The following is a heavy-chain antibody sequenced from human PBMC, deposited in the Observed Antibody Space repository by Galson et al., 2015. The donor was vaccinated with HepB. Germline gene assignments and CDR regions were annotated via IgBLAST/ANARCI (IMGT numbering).Heavy chain of an antibody. CDR2: ISSSSSTI. J-gene: IGHJ4*02. V-gene: IGHV3-48*01. CDR3: AEDRWGTSGWYDY. D-gene: IGHD6-19*01. Sequence: SLRLSCAASGFTFSNCDMNWVRQAPGKGLEWLSYISSSSSTIYYADSVKGRFTISRDDAKKSLYLQMNSLRAEDTAVYYYAEDRWGTSGWYDYWGQGTLVTVSS. CDR1: GFTFSNCD.